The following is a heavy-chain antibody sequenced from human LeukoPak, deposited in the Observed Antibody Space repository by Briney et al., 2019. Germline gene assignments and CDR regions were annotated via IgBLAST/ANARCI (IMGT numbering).Heavy chain of an antibody. Sequence: SETLSLTCTVSGGSISSYYWSWIRQPPGKGLEWIGYIYYSGSTNYNPSLKSRVTISVDTSKNQFSLELSSVTAADTAVYYCARESFSSSGMDYWGQGTLVTVSS. CDR2: IYYSGST. CDR1: GGSISSYY. J-gene: IGHJ4*02. CDR3: ARESFSSSGMDY. V-gene: IGHV4-59*01. D-gene: IGHD6-13*01.